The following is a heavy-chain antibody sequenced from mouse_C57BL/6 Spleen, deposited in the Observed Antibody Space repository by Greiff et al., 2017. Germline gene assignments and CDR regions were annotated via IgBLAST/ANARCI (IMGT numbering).Heavy chain of an antibody. J-gene: IGHJ2*01. D-gene: IGHD1-1*01. CDR1: GYTFTSYW. Sequence: VQLQQPGAELVRPGSSVKMSCKASGYTFTSYWMNWVKQRPIPGLEWIGNIDPSDSATHYNQKFKDKATLTVDQSSSTAYMLISSLTSADSAVYYCARGGSSYDYWGQGTTLTVSS. CDR2: IDPSDSAT. V-gene: IGHV1-52*01. CDR3: ARGGSSYDY.